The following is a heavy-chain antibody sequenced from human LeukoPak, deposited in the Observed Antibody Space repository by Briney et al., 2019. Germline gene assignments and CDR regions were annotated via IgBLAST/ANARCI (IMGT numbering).Heavy chain of an antibody. CDR3: ARNPPGIYCSGGSCYSWFDP. V-gene: IGHV4-38-2*02. CDR2: IYHSGST. J-gene: IGHJ5*02. CDR1: GYSISSGYY. D-gene: IGHD2-15*01. Sequence: PSETLSLTCTASGYSISSGYYWGWIRQPPGKGLEWIGSIYHSGSTYYNPSLKSRVTISVDTSKNQFSLKLSSVTAADTAVYYCARNPPGIYCSGGSCYSWFDPWGQGTLVTVSS.